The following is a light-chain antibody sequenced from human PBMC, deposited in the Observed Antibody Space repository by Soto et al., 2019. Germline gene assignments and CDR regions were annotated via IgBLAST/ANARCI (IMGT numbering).Light chain of an antibody. J-gene: IGLJ3*02. CDR1: SSDVGGYNY. CDR3: NSYRTNYTWL. V-gene: IGLV2-14*01. CDR2: EVS. Sequence: QSALTQPASVSGSPGQSITISCTGTSSDVGGYNYVSWYQQHPGKAPKLIIYEVSNRHSGVSNRFSGSKSGNTASLNISGLQAEDEADYYCNSYRTNYTWLFGGGTKLTVL.